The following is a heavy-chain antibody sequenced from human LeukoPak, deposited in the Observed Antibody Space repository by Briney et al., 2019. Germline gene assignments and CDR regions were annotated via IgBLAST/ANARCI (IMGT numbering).Heavy chain of an antibody. CDR2: IIPIFGTA. CDR3: ARGSGWPGDWFDP. D-gene: IGHD6-19*01. J-gene: IGHJ5*02. Sequence: ASVKVSCKASGGTFSSYAISWERQAPGQGLEWMGGIIPIFGTANYAQKFQGRVTITADESTSTAYMELSSLRSEDTAVYYCARGSGWPGDWFDPWGQGTLVTVSS. V-gene: IGHV1-69*13. CDR1: GGTFSSYA.